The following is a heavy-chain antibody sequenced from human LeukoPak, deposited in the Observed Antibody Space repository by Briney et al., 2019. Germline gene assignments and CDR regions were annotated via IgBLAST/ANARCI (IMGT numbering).Heavy chain of an antibody. D-gene: IGHD3-22*01. CDR3: ARSDGNYYDSSGYCDY. CDR1: GFTVSSNY. CDR2: LYSGGNT. J-gene: IGHJ4*02. V-gene: IGHV3-53*01. Sequence: GGSLRLSCAVSGFTVSSNYMSWVRQAPGKGLEWVSVLYSGGNTYYADSVKGRFTISRDNAKNSLYLQMNSLRAEDTAVYYCARSDGNYYDSSGYCDYWGQGTLVTVSS.